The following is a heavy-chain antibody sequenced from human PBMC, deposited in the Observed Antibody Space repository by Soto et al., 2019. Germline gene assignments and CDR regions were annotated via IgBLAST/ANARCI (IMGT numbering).Heavy chain of an antibody. CDR2: INHSGST. CDR1: GGSFSGYY. CDR3: AGGLGIVATIQIPYYFDY. Sequence: SQTLSLTCAVYGGSFSGYYWSWIRQPPGKGLEWIGEINHSGSTNYNPSLKSRVTISVDTSKNQFPLRLSSVTAADTAVYYCAGGLGIVATIQIPYYFDYWGQGTLVTVSS. J-gene: IGHJ4*02. V-gene: IGHV4-34*01. D-gene: IGHD5-12*01.